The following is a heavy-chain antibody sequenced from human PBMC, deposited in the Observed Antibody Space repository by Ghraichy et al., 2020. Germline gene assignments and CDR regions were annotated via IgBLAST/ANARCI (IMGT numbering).Heavy chain of an antibody. CDR1: GFTFNTYS. Sequence: LSLTCAASGFTFNTYSMTWVRQAPGKGLEWVANIKQDGSEKYYVDSVKGRFTISRDNAKDSVYLQMNSLRAEDTAVYYCGRGGYSYGSNPIDYWGQGSQVIVSS. CDR2: IKQDGSEK. CDR3: GRGGYSYGSNPIDY. D-gene: IGHD5-18*01. J-gene: IGHJ4*02. V-gene: IGHV3-7*04.